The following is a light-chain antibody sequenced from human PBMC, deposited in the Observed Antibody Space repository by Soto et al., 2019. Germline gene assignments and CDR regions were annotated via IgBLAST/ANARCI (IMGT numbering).Light chain of an antibody. J-gene: IGKJ4*01. CDR1: QNVGAK. Sequence: EVVLTQSPDTLSLAPGERATLSCRASQNVGAKIGWYQQRPGQAPRLLISDASNRATGIPARFSGSGSRTDFILTISRLEPEDFAVYYCQQRGSWPHLTFGGGTRVEI. V-gene: IGKV3-11*01. CDR3: QQRGSWPHLT. CDR2: DAS.